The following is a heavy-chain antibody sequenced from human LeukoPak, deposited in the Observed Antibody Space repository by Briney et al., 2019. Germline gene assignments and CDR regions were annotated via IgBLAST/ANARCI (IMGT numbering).Heavy chain of an antibody. V-gene: IGHV1-2*02. D-gene: IGHD2-2*02. CDR2: INPNGGGT. Sequence: GASVKVSCKASGYTFTGYYMHWVRQAPGQGLEWMGWINPNGGGTNYAQEFQGRVTMTRDTSISTAYMELSRLRSDDTAVYYCARARTAIILPAAIPRWDYWGQGTLVTVSS. CDR1: GYTFTGYY. CDR3: ARARTAIILPAAIPRWDY. J-gene: IGHJ4*02.